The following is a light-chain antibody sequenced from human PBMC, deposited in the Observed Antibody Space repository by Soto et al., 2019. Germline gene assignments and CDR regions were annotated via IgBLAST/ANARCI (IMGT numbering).Light chain of an antibody. CDR2: DVS. CDR1: SSDVGGYNY. Sequence: QAVVTQPASVSGSPGQSITISCTGTSSDVGGYNYVSWYQQHPGKAPNLIIYDVSNRPSGVSNRFSGSKSGNTASLTISGLQAEAEADYYCSSYTSSSTLVFGGGTKVTVL. V-gene: IGLV2-14*01. J-gene: IGLJ2*01. CDR3: SSYTSSSTLV.